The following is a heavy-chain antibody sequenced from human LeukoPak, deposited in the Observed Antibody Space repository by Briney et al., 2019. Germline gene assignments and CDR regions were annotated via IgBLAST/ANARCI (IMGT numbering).Heavy chain of an antibody. V-gene: IGHV4-39*07. Sequence: SETLSLTCTVSGGSISSTTYYWGWIRQPPGKGLEWIGEINHSGSTNYNPSLKSRVTISVDTSKNQFSLKLSSVTAADTAVYYCARSGYYPTNWFDPWGQGTLVTVSS. CDR3: ARSGYYPTNWFDP. J-gene: IGHJ5*02. CDR1: GGSISSTTYY. CDR2: INHSGST. D-gene: IGHD3-22*01.